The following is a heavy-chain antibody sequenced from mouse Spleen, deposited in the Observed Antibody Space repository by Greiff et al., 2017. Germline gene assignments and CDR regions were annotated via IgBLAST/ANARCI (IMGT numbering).Heavy chain of an antibody. CDR1: GFTFSSYA. V-gene: IGHV5-4*01. Sequence: EVMLVESGGGLVKPGGSLKLSCAASGFTFSSYAMSWVRQTPEKRLEWVATISDGGSYTYYPDNVKGRFTISRDNAKNNLYLQMSHLKSEDTAMYYCARDTVERVYAMDYWGQGTSVTVSS. J-gene: IGHJ4*01. CDR2: ISDGGSYT. CDR3: ARDTVERVYAMDY.